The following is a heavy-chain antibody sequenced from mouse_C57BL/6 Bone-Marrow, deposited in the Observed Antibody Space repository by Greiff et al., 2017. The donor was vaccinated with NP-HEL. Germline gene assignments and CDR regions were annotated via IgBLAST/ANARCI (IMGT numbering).Heavy chain of an antibody. Sequence: VMLVESEAELAKPGASVKLSCKASGYTFTSYWMHWVKQRPGQGLEWIGYINPSSGYTKYNQKFKDKATLTADKSSSTAYMQLSSLTYEDSAVYYCARREVGYWYFDVWGTGTTVTVSS. V-gene: IGHV1-7*01. CDR3: ARREVGYWYFDV. J-gene: IGHJ1*03. D-gene: IGHD1-1*02. CDR1: GYTFTSYW. CDR2: INPSSGYT.